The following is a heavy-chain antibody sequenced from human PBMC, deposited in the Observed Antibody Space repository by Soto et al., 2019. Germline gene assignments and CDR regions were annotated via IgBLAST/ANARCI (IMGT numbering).Heavy chain of an antibody. CDR3: ARAPQYYYDSSCPLGYYYYGMDG. Sequence: SLKVSCKASGGTFSSYAISWVRQDPGQGLEWMGGLIPIFGTANYEEQFQSRVTITADESTSTAYIELSSLRSEDTSVYYCARAPQYYYDSSCPLGYYYYGMDGWGQGTTVTVSS. D-gene: IGHD3-22*01. CDR1: GGTFSSYA. V-gene: IGHV1-69*13. CDR2: LIPIFGTA. J-gene: IGHJ6*02.